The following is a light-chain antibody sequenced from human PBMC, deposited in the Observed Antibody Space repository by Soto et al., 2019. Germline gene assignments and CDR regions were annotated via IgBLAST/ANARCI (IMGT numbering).Light chain of an antibody. J-gene: IGKJ1*01. CDR2: KAS. CDR1: QSINSW. CDR3: QQYSYYRT. V-gene: IGKV1-5*03. Sequence: DIQMTQSPSTLSASVGDRVTITCRASQSINSWLAWYQQKPGKAPKLLIYKASSLESGVPSRFSGSRSGTEFTLTISSLQPDDFATYYCQQYSYYRTFGQGTKVEIK.